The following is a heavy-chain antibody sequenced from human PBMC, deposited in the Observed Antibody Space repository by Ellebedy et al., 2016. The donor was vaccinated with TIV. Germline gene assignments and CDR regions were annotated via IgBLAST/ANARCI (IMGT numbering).Heavy chain of an antibody. J-gene: IGHJ4*02. Sequence: GESLKISCAASGFTFSLNWMYWVRQAPGKGLEWVANIKEDGSEEYYVDSVKGRFTISRDNAKNSLYLQMNSRRAEDTAVYYSVRDLHWSYFDWGQGTLVTVSS. V-gene: IGHV3-7*03. D-gene: IGHD1-26*01. CDR2: IKEDGSEE. CDR1: GFTFSLNW. CDR3: VRDLHWSYFD.